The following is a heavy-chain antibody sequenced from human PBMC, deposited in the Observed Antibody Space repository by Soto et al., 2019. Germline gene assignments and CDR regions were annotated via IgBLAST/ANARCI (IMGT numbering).Heavy chain of an antibody. CDR1: GGTFSSYA. V-gene: IGHV1-69*13. J-gene: IGHJ1*01. D-gene: IGHD3-22*01. CDR2: IIPIFGTA. CDR3: ARVRAEQTVLSSGYYYFQH. Sequence: ASVKVSCKASGGTFSSYAISWVRQAPGQGLEWMGGIIPIFGTANYAQKFQGRVTITADESTSTAYMELSSLRSEDTAVYYCARVRAEQTVLSSGYYYFQHWGQGTLVTAPQ.